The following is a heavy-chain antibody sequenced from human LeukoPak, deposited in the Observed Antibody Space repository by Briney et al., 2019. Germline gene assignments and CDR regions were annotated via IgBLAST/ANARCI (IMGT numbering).Heavy chain of an antibody. D-gene: IGHD3-22*01. CDR3: ARDLDSSGYHYDAFDI. J-gene: IGHJ3*02. V-gene: IGHV1-46*01. CDR2: INPSGGST. Sequence: ASVKVSCKGSGYTFTSYYMHWVRQAPGQGLEWMGIINPSGGSTSYAQKFQGRVTMTRDTSTSTVYMELSSLRSEDTAVYYCARDLDSSGYHYDAFDIWGQGTMVTVSS. CDR1: GYTFTSYY.